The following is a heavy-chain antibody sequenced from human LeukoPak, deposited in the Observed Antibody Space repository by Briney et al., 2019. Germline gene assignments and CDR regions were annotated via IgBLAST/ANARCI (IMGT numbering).Heavy chain of an antibody. J-gene: IGHJ6*02. Sequence: GASVKVSCKASGGTFSSYAISWVRQAPGQGLEWMGRIIPILGIANYAQKFQGRVTITADKSTSTAYMELSSLRSEDTAVYYCARGLRSEDYYGMDVWGQGTTVTVSS. V-gene: IGHV1-69*04. CDR1: GGTFSSYA. CDR2: IIPILGIA. CDR3: ARGLRSEDYYGMDV.